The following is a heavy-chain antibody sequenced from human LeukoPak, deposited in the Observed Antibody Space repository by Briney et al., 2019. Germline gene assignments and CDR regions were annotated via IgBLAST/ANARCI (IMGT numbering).Heavy chain of an antibody. CDR3: ARGYRSNIGWSNFDY. CDR1: GFTVSNNY. V-gene: IGHV3-53*01. CDR2: IYSGGST. Sequence: PGGSLRLSCAASGFTVSNNYMSWVRQAPGKGLEWVSVIYSGGSTYYADSVKGRFTISRDSSKNTVYLQMNSLRAEDTAVYYCARGYRSNIGWSNFDYWGQGTQVTVSS. D-gene: IGHD6-13*01. J-gene: IGHJ4*02.